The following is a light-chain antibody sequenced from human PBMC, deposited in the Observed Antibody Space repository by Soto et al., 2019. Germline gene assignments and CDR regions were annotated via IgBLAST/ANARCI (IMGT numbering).Light chain of an antibody. CDR2: GAS. Sequence: EIVLTQSPGTLSLSPGERATLSCRASQSVVGNYLAWYQQKPGQAPSLLIYGASTRATGIPDRFSGSGSGTDFTLTISRLETEDFAVYHCQQYGRSPPITFGQGTRLEGK. V-gene: IGKV3-20*01. CDR1: QSVVGNY. J-gene: IGKJ5*01. CDR3: QQYGRSPPIT.